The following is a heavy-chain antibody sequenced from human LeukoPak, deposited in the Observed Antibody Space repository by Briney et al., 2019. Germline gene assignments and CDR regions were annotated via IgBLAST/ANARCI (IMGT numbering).Heavy chain of an antibody. V-gene: IGHV1-2*02. CDR3: ARGSSGWYFDL. Sequence: GASVKVSCKASGYTFTDYYIHWVRQAPGQGLEWMGWINPNSGATDYARKFQDRVTMTRDTSTSTAYMELRSLRSDDTAVYYCARGSSGWYFDLWGRGTLVTVSS. D-gene: IGHD6-19*01. CDR1: GYTFTDYY. CDR2: INPNSGAT. J-gene: IGHJ2*01.